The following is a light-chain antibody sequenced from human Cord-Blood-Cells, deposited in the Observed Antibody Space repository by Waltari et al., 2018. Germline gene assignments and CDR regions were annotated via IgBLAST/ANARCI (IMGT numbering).Light chain of an antibody. J-gene: IGLJ2*01. Sequence: QSALTQPASVSGSPGQSITISCTGTSSDVGGYNHVSWYQQHPGKAPKLMIYYVSNRPSGVSNRFSGSKSGNTASLTISGLQAEDEADYYCSSYTSSSTLVVFGGGTKLTVL. CDR3: SSYTSSSTLVV. CDR2: YVS. CDR1: SSDVGGYNH. V-gene: IGLV2-14*01.